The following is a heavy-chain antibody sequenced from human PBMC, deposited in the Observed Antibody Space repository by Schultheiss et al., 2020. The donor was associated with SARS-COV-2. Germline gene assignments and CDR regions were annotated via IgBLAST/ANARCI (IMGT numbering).Heavy chain of an antibody. J-gene: IGHJ4*02. Sequence: SETLSLTCTVSGGSISSYYWSWIRQPPGKGLEWIGEINHSGSTNYNPSLKSRVTISVDTSKNQFSLKLSSVTAADTAVYYCASLPPLWLRSPDYWGQGTLVTVSS. V-gene: IGHV4-34*01. CDR1: GGSISSYY. CDR2: INHSGST. D-gene: IGHD5-18*01. CDR3: ASLPPLWLRSPDY.